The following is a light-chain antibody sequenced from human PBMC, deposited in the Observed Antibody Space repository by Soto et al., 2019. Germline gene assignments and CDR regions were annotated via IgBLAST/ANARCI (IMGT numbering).Light chain of an antibody. J-gene: IGKJ1*01. CDR2: GAS. CDR3: QQYGISPWT. CDR1: QSVSSY. Sequence: IGLSQSPATLSLSPGERPTLSCRASQSVSSYLAWYQQKPGQAPRLLIYGASSRATGIPDRFSGSGSGTDFTLTISRLEPEDFAVYYCQQYGISPWTFGQGTKVDI. V-gene: IGKV3-20*01.